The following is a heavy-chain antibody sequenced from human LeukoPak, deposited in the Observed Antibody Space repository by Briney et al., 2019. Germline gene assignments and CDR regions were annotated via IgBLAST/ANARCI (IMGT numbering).Heavy chain of an antibody. Sequence: SETLSLTCTVSGGSINNYYWSWIRQPPGKGLEWIGYIHYSGSTNYNPSLKSRVTISVDMSKNQFSLKLSSVTAADTAVYYCARGVYSGSYDYWGQGTLVTVSS. J-gene: IGHJ4*02. CDR1: GGSINNYY. CDR2: IHYSGST. V-gene: IGHV4-59*01. D-gene: IGHD1-26*01. CDR3: ARGVYSGSYDY.